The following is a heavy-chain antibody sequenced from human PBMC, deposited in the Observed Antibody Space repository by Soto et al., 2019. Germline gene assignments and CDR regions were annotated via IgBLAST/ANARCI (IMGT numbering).Heavy chain of an antibody. Sequence: QVQLVQSGPEVKKPGASVKVSCKTSGYTFTSYGISWVRQAPGQGLESMGWISTYKGNTNYAQKFQGRVTMTTDTSKSTASMELRSLRSDDTAVYYCATRSPAFDYWGQGTLVTVSS. J-gene: IGHJ4*02. CDR3: ATRSPAFDY. CDR1: GYTFTSYG. CDR2: ISTYKGNT. V-gene: IGHV1-18*01.